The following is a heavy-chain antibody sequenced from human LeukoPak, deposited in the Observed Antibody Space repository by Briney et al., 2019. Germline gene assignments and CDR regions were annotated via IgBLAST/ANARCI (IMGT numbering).Heavy chain of an antibody. J-gene: IGHJ4*02. CDR2: ISSSGSTI. CDR3: VRSFSGSREY. V-gene: IGHV3-48*03. Sequence: GGSLRLSCAASGFTFSSYEMNWVRQAPGQGLEWVSYISSSGSTIYYADSVKGRFTISRDNAQDSLYLQMNSLRAEDTAVYYCVRSFSGSREYWGQGTLVTVSS. D-gene: IGHD5-24*01. CDR1: GFTFSSYE.